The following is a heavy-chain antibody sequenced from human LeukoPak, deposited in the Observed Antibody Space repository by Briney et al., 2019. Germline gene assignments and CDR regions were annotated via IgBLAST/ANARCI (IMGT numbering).Heavy chain of an antibody. V-gene: IGHV3-21*01. D-gene: IGHD5-18*01. CDR3: AADKAPTDPYNWVDP. J-gene: IGHJ5*02. CDR2: ISSSSSYI. Sequence: GGSLRLSCAASGFTFSSYSMNWVRQAPGKGLEWVSSISSSSSYIYYADSVKGRFTISRDSAQNSLYLQMNSLRDEDTAVYYCAADKAPTDPYNWVDPWGQGTQVIVSS. CDR1: GFTFSSYS.